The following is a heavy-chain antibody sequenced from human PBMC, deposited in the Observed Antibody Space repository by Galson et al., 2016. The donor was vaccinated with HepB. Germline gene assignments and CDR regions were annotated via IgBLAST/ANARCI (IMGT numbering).Heavy chain of an antibody. J-gene: IGHJ6*02. Sequence: PALVKPTQTLTLTCTFSGFSLSTSGMCVSWIRQPPGKALEWLARIDWDDDKYYSTSLKTRLTISKDTSKNQVVLTMTNMDPVDTATYYSARIRMETANLYGMDVWGQGTLVTGSS. CDR3: ARIRMETANLYGMDV. V-gene: IGHV2-70*11. CDR1: GFSLSTSGMC. D-gene: IGHD5-18*01. CDR2: IDWDDDK.